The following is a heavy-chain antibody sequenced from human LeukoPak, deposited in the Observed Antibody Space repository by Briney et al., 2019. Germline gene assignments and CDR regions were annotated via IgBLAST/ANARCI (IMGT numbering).Heavy chain of an antibody. CDR1: GFTFSSYG. V-gene: IGHV3-33*01. CDR2: IWYDGSNK. J-gene: IGHJ3*02. CDR3: ARDRIWFGESQGAFDI. Sequence: PGGSLRLSCAASGFTFSSYGMHWVRQAPGKGLEWVAVIWYDGSNKYYADSVKGRFTISRDNSKNTLYLQMNSLRAEDTAVYYCARDRIWFGESQGAFDIWGQGTMVTVSS. D-gene: IGHD3-10*01.